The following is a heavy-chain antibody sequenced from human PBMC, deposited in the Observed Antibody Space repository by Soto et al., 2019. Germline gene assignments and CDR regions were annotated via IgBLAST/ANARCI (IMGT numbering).Heavy chain of an antibody. V-gene: IGHV2-5*02. J-gene: IGHJ4*02. Sequence: QITLKESGPTLVKPTQTLTLTCTFSGFSLSTSGVGVGWIRQPPGKALEWLALIYWDDDKRYSPSLKSRLTITKDTSKNQVVLTMTHMDPVDTATYYCAHIEAYGSGSYYKGDYWGQGTLVTVSS. D-gene: IGHD3-10*01. CDR2: IYWDDDK. CDR1: GFSLSTSGVG. CDR3: AHIEAYGSGSYYKGDY.